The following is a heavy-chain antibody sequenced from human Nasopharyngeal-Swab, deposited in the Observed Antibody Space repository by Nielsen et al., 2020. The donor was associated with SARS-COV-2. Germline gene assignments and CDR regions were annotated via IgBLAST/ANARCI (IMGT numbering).Heavy chain of an antibody. CDR1: GFTFSDYY. J-gene: IGHJ4*02. V-gene: IGHV3-11*01. CDR2: ISGSGTTI. Sequence: GESLKISCAASGFTFSDYYMSWIRQAPGKGLEWVSYISGSGTTIYYAGSVKGRFTISRDNAKNSLYLQMNSLRAEDTAVYYCARSSGWYYFDYWGQGTLVTVSS. CDR3: ARSSGWYYFDY. D-gene: IGHD6-19*01.